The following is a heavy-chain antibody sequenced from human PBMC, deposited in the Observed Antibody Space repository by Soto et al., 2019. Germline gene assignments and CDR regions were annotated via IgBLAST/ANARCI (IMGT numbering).Heavy chain of an antibody. CDR1: GFTFSNAW. CDR2: IKSKTDGGTT. D-gene: IGHD3-22*01. CDR3: TTASDSTMILVRFDY. V-gene: IGHV3-15*07. J-gene: IGHJ4*01. Sequence: EVQLVESGGGLVKPGGSLRLSCAASGFTFSNAWINWVRQAPGKGLEWVGRIKSKTDGGTTDYAAPVKGRFAISRDDSKNMVYLQRPSLKTEATGIYYCTTASDSTMILVRFDYWGHGPLVTVSA.